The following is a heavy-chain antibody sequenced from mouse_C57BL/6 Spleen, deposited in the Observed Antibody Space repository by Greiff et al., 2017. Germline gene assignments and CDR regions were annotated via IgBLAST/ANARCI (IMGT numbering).Heavy chain of an antibody. CDR1: GYAFSSSW. Sequence: VQLQQSGPELVKPGASVKISCKASGYAFSSSWMNWVKQRPGKGLEWIGRIYPGDGDTNYNGKFKGKATLTADKSSSTAYMQLSSLTSEDSAVYFCARSGTTVPGVFDYWGQGTTLTVSS. CDR3: ARSGTTVPGVFDY. V-gene: IGHV1-82*01. CDR2: IYPGDGDT. D-gene: IGHD1-1*01. J-gene: IGHJ2*01.